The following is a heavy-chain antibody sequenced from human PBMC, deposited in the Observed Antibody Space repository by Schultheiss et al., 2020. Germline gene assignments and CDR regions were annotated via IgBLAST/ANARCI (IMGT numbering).Heavy chain of an antibody. CDR1: GFTFDDYA. J-gene: IGHJ4*02. V-gene: IGHV3-9*01. Sequence: GGSLRLSCAASGFTFDDYAMHWVRQAPGKGLEWVSGISWNSGSIGYADSVKGRFTISRDNSKNTLYLQMNSLRAEDTAVYYCVKSRGGRLDYWGQGTLVTVYS. D-gene: IGHD2-15*01. CDR2: ISWNSGSI. CDR3: VKSRGGRLDY.